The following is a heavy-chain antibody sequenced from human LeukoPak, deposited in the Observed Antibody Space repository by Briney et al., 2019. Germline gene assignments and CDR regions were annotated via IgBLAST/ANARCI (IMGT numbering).Heavy chain of an antibody. CDR2: IYYSGST. CDR1: GGSISSHY. D-gene: IGHD5-24*01. CDR3: ARGVDGYNYYYYYYMDV. J-gene: IGHJ6*03. Sequence: PSETLSLTCTVSGGSISSHYWSWIRQPPGKGLEWIGYIYYSGSTNYNPSLKSRVTISVDTSKNQFSLKLSSATAADTAVYYCARGVDGYNYYYYYYMDVWGKGTTVTVSS. V-gene: IGHV4-59*11.